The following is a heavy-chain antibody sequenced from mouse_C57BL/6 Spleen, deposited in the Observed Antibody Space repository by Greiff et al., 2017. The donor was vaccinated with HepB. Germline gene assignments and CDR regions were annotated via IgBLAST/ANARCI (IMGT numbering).Heavy chain of an antibody. Sequence: VQLQESGAELARPGASVKLSCKASGYTFTSYGISWVKQRTGQGLEWIGEIYPRSGNTYYNEKFKGKATLTADKSSSTAYMELRSLTSEDSAVYFCARDYDYAMDYWGQGTSVTVSS. CDR1: GYTFTSYG. D-gene: IGHD1-1*02. V-gene: IGHV1-81*01. CDR3: ARDYDYAMDY. J-gene: IGHJ4*01. CDR2: IYPRSGNT.